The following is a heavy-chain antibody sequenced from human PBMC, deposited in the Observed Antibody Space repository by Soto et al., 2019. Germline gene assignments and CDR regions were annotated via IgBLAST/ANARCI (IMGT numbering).Heavy chain of an antibody. D-gene: IGHD5-18*01. CDR3: AKDTPLRGYSYGYGYYYGMDV. Sequence: GGSLRLSCAASGFTFSSYAMSWVRQAPGKGLEWVSAISGSGGSTYYADSVKGRFTISRDNSKNTLYLQMNSLRAEDTAVYYCAKDTPLRGYSYGYGYYYGMDVWGQGTTVTVSS. V-gene: IGHV3-23*01. CDR2: ISGSGGST. J-gene: IGHJ6*02. CDR1: GFTFSSYA.